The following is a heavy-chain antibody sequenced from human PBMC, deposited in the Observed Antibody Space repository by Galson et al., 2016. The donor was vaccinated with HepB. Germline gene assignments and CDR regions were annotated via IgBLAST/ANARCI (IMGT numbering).Heavy chain of an antibody. V-gene: IGHV3-23*01. CDR3: AKYSGWGTRNFDY. CDR2: IAGIGGGI. J-gene: IGHJ4*02. CDR1: GFTFTFYA. D-gene: IGHD3-10*01. Sequence: SLRLSCAAPGFTFTFYAMTWVRQAPGKGLEWLSSIAGIGGGIYYADSVKGRFAISRDNSKNTLYLEMNNLRAEDTAVYYCAKYSGWGTRNFDYWGQGTLVTVSS.